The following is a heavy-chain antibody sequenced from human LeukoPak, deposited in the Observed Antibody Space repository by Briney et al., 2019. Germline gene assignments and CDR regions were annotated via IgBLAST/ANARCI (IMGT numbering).Heavy chain of an antibody. CDR2: IYTSGSS. Sequence: SETLSLTCTVSGGSISSYYRSWIRQPAGKGLEWIGRIYTSGSSNYNPSLKSRVTISVDKSKNQFSLKLSSVTAADTAVYYCARDFRGTNYYYYMDVWGKGTTVTVSS. V-gene: IGHV4-4*07. D-gene: IGHD3/OR15-3a*01. CDR3: ARDFRGTNYYYYMDV. J-gene: IGHJ6*03. CDR1: GGSISSYY.